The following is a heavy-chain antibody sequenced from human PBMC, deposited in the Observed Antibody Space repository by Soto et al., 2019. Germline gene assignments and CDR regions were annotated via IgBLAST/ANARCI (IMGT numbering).Heavy chain of an antibody. CDR2: INPNSGGT. V-gene: IGHV1-2*04. Sequence: ASVKVSCKASGGTFSSYAISWVRQAPGQGLEWMGWINPNSGGTNYAQKFQGWVTMTRDTSISTAYMELSRLRSDDTAVYYCARDSQRGLRFLEWLRTGHYYYGMDVWGQGTTVTVSS. J-gene: IGHJ6*02. CDR1: GGTFSSYA. D-gene: IGHD3-3*01. CDR3: ARDSQRGLRFLEWLRTGHYYYGMDV.